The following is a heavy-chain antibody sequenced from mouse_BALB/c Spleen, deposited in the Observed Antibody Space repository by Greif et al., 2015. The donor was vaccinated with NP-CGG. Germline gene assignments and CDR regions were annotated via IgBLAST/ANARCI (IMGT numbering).Heavy chain of an antibody. J-gene: IGHJ3*01. D-gene: IGHD2-10*01. CDR1: GFSLTDYG. Sequence: QVQLKQSGPGLVSPSQSLSITCTVSGFSLTDYGVSLIRQPPGKGLEWLGVIWGGGSTYYNSALKSRLSISKDNSKSXVFLKMNSLQTDDTAMYYCATYYDIRGFAYWGQGTLVTVSA. V-gene: IGHV2-6-5*01. CDR3: ATYYDIRGFAY. CDR2: IWGGGST.